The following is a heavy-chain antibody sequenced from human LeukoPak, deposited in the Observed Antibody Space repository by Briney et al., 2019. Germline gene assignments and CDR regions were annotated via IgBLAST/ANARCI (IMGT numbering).Heavy chain of an antibody. J-gene: IGHJ3*02. CDR1: GYTFTSYG. V-gene: IGHV1-18*01. CDR3: ARDGSSYSSGWHDAFDI. D-gene: IGHD6-19*01. Sequence: ASVKVSCKASGYTFTSYGFSWVRQAPGQGLEWMGRISGYNGDTNYAQKLQGRVTMTTDTSTSTAYMELRSLRFDDTAVYYCARDGSSYSSGWHDAFDIWGQGTMVTVSS. CDR2: ISGYNGDT.